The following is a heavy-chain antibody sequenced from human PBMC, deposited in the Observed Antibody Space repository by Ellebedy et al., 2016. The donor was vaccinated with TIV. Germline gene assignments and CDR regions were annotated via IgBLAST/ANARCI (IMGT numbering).Heavy chain of an antibody. CDR2: MYGSGRGI. V-gene: IGHV3-23*01. CDR1: GFTFSAFA. Sequence: GESLKISCGAFGFTFSAFAMGWVRQTPGKVLEWVSGMYGSGRGISYSESVKGRFIISRDNSKNTLYLEMNSLRAEDTAIYYCAKDQVAGDGRWVFDSWGQGTVVTVSS. D-gene: IGHD5-24*01. CDR3: AKDQVAGDGRWVFDS. J-gene: IGHJ3*01.